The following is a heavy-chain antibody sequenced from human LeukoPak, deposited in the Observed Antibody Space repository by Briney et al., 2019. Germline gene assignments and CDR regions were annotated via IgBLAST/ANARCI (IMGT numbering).Heavy chain of an antibody. Sequence: SVKVSCKASGGTFSSYAISWVRQAPGQGLEWMGGIIPIFGTANYAQKFQGRVTITADESTSTAYMELSSLRSEDTAVYYCAREVTMIVVVTYNWFDSWGQGTLVTVSS. CDR3: AREVTMIVVVTYNWFDS. J-gene: IGHJ5*01. D-gene: IGHD3-22*01. CDR2: IIPIFGTA. CDR1: GGTFSSYA. V-gene: IGHV1-69*13.